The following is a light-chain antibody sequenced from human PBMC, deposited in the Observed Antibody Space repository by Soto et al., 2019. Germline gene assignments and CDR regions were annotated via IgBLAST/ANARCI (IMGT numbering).Light chain of an antibody. V-gene: IGKV3D-15*01. CDR3: QQYNNWPSWT. Sequence: EIVWTQSPGTLCLSPGERATLSGRAGQSLYNNYLAWHQQKPGQAPRLLIYGAFSRATDIPDRFSGSGSGTEFTLTISSLQSEDFAVYYCQQYNNWPSWTFGQGTKVDNK. CDR2: GAF. CDR1: QSLYNN. J-gene: IGKJ1*01.